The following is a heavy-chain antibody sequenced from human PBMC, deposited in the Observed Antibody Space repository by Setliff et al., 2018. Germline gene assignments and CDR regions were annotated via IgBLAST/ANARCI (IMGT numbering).Heavy chain of an antibody. CDR2: IYVTEST. CDR3: AASRAYTGAVEEWFLPKTFDF. D-gene: IGHD3-10*01. V-gene: IGHV4-4*07. CDR1: GGSISSYY. Sequence: SETLSLTCSVSGGSISSYYWSWIRQPAGKGLEWIGRIYVTESTKYNPSLKSRVTLSIDTSKNQFSLKRSSVTAADAALYYCAASRAYTGAVEEWFLPKTFDFWGQGSPVTVSS. J-gene: IGHJ4*02.